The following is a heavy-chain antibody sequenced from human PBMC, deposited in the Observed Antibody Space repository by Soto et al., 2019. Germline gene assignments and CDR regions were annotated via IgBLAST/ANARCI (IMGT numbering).Heavy chain of an antibody. V-gene: IGHV4-39*01. CDR2: IYYSGTT. CDR3: SRHEVHPGYAY. Sequence: PSETLSLTCTVSGGSISSSSHYWAWVRQPPGKGLEWIGSIYYSGTTYYNPSVKSRVTISVDTSMNQFSLKLRSVTAADTAMYFCSRHEVHPGYAYWGQGTLVTVSS. J-gene: IGHJ4*02. D-gene: IGHD5-18*01. CDR1: GGSISSSSHY.